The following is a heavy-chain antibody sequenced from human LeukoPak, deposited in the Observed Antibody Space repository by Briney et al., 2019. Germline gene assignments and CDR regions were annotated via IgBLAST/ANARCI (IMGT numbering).Heavy chain of an antibody. Sequence: PGGSLRLPCAASGFTFDDYGMSWVRQAPGEGLEWVSGINWNGGSTGYADSVKGRFTISRDNAKNTLYLQMNSLRAEDTAVYYCARGYYGDPSQVYYFDYWGQGTLVTVSS. J-gene: IGHJ4*02. V-gene: IGHV3-20*04. D-gene: IGHD4-17*01. CDR2: INWNGGST. CDR3: ARGYYGDPSQVYYFDY. CDR1: GFTFDDYG.